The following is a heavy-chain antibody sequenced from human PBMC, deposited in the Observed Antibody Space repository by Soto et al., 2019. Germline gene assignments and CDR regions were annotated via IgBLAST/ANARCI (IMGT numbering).Heavy chain of an antibody. CDR2: IYYSGST. CDR1: GGSISSYY. D-gene: IGHD1-26*01. Sequence: SETLSLTCTVSGGSISSYYWSWIRQPPGKGLEWIGYIYYSGSTNYNPSLKSRVTISVDTSKNQFSLKLSSVTAADTAVYYCAREGGSGSSFDYWGQGTRVTSPQ. V-gene: IGHV4-59*01. J-gene: IGHJ4*02. CDR3: AREGGSGSSFDY.